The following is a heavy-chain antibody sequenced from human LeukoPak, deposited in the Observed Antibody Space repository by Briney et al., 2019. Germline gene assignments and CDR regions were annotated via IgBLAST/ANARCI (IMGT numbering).Heavy chain of an antibody. CDR2: INPDSDYR. CDR1: GYTFTGYY. Sequence: ASVKVSCKASGYTFTGYYMHWVRQAPGHGLEWMGWINPDSDYRYYAQRFQGRVTMTRDTSINTAYMELSRLRSDDTAVYYCARGIDTFDYWGQGTLVTVSS. CDR3: ARGIDTFDY. D-gene: IGHD2-15*01. V-gene: IGHV1-2*02. J-gene: IGHJ4*02.